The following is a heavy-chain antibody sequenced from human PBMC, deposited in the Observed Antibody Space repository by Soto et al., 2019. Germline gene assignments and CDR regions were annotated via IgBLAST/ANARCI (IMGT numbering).Heavy chain of an antibody. V-gene: IGHV3-49*03. J-gene: IGHJ3*02. Sequence: GGSLRLSCTASGFTFCGYAMSWFRQAPGKGLEWVGFIRSKAYGGTTEYAASVKGRFTISRDDSKSIAYLQMNSLKTEDTAVYYCTRFSLPHPYYDFWSGYRAPYDAFDIQGQGTKVTVSS. CDR1: GFTFCGYA. D-gene: IGHD3-3*01. CDR3: TRFSLPHPYYDFWSGYRAPYDAFDI. CDR2: IRSKAYGGTT.